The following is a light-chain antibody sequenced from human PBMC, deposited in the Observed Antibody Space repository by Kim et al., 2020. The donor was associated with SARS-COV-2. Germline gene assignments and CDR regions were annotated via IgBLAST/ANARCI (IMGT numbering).Light chain of an antibody. J-gene: IGLJ2*01. Sequence: SYELTQPPSVSVAPGETARITCGGKNIGSKSVHWYQQKPGQAPVLVIYYDSDRPSGIPERFSGSNSGNTATLTISRVEAGDEADYYGQVWDSSSVVFGGGTKLTVL. V-gene: IGLV3-21*04. CDR2: YDS. CDR3: QVWDSSSVV. CDR1: NIGSKS.